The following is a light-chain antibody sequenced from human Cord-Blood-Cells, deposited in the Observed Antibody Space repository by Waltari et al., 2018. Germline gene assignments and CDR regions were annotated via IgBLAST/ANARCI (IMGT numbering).Light chain of an antibody. CDR1: SLRSYY. CDR3: NSRDSSGNHNWV. Sequence: SSELTQDPAVFVALGQTVRITCQGDSLRSYYASWYQQKPGPAPVLVSHGKNNRPPGIPDRFSGSSSGNTASLTITGAQAEDEADYYCNSRDSSGNHNWVFGGGTKLTVL. J-gene: IGLJ3*02. CDR2: GKN. V-gene: IGLV3-19*01.